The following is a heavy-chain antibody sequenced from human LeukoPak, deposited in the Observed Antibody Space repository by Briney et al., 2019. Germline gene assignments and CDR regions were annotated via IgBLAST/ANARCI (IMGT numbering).Heavy chain of an antibody. CDR1: GYTFTGYY. J-gene: IGHJ4*02. Sequence: ASVKVSCKASGYTFTGYYMHWVRQDPGQGLEWMGWINPNSGGTNYAQKFQGRVTMTRDTSISTAYMELSSLRSEDTAVYYCAKTRGGDNDHWGQGTLVTVSS. V-gene: IGHV1-2*02. D-gene: IGHD2-21*02. CDR2: INPNSGGT. CDR3: AKTRGGDNDH.